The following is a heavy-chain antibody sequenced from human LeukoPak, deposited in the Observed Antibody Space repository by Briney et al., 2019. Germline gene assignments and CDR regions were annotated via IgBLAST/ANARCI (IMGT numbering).Heavy chain of an antibody. CDR2: TSTYNDNT. CDR1: GYTFTTFG. D-gene: IGHD1-1*01. V-gene: IGHV1-18*01. CDR3: ARDAIQGRLTSDY. Sequence: ASVKVSCKASGYTFTTFGISWVRQAPGQGLEWMGWTSTYNDNTNYAQNLQGRVTMTTDTSTSTAYMELRSLRSDDTAVYYCARDAIQGRLTSDYWGQGTLVTVSS. J-gene: IGHJ4*02.